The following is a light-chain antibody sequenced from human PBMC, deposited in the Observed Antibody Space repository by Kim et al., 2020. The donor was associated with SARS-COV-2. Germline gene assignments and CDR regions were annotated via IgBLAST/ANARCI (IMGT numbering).Light chain of an antibody. J-gene: IGLJ1*01. Sequence: RVTSSCTGSTSNIGAGYDVHWYQQLPGTAPKLLIYGNNNRPSGVPDRFSGSKSGTSASLAITGLQATDEADYYCQSYDTSLSGYVFGTGTKVTVL. CDR2: GNN. CDR3: QSYDTSLSGYV. V-gene: IGLV1-40*01. CDR1: TSNIGAGYD.